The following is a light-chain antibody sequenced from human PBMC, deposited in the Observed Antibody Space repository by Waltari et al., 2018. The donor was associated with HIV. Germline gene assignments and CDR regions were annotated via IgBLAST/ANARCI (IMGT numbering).Light chain of an antibody. CDR3: QSYDKSLSVWV. CDR1: SSNTGAGYA. V-gene: IGLV1-40*01. J-gene: IGLJ3*02. CDR2: ENT. Sequence: QSVLTQPPSVSGAPGQRVTISCTGSSSNTGAGYAVHWYQQLPGTAPRLLLYENTIRPSGVPDRCSGSKSGTSASLAIAGLQDEDEAVYYCQSYDKSLSVWVFGGGTKVTVL.